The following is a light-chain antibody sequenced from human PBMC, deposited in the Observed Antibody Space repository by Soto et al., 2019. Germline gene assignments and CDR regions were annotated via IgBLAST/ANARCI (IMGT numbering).Light chain of an antibody. J-gene: IGKJ2*01. V-gene: IGKV1-5*01. CDR2: DAS. CDR1: QRVDRW. CDR3: QQYKNYTYT. Sequence: DIQMTQSPATLSASVGDRVTITCRASQRVDRWLAWYQQKPGQAPKLLISDASTLESGVPSRFSGSGSVTEFTLTITSLQPDDCATYYCQQYKNYTYTFGQGTRVE.